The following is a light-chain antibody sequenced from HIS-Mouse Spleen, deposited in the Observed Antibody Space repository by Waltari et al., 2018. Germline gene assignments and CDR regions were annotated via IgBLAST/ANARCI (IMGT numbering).Light chain of an antibody. CDR1: SSDLGGFNY. V-gene: IGLV2-14*03. CDR2: DVS. Sequence: QSALTQPASVSGSPGQSSPLSCTATSSDLGGFNYVSWYQQHPGKAPKLMIYDVSNRPSGVSNRFSGSKSGNTASLTISGLQAEDEADYYCSSYTSSSFNVVFGGGTKLTVL. CDR3: SSYTSSSFNVV. J-gene: IGLJ2*01.